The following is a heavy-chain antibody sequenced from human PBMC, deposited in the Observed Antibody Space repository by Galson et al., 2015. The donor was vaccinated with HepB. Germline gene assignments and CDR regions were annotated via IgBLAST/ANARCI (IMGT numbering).Heavy chain of an antibody. CDR2: ISWNSGSI. D-gene: IGHD3-10*01. CDR3: AKDIGSGGSVDSTLWFGELLREMYYYYGMDV. V-gene: IGHV3-9*01. CDR1: GFTFSSYA. J-gene: IGHJ6*02. Sequence: SLRLSCAASGFTFSSYAMHWVRQAPGKGLEWVSGISWNSGSIGYADSVKGRFTISRDNAKNSLYLQMNSLRAEDTALYYCAKDIGSGGSVDSTLWFGELLREMYYYYGMDVWGQGTTVTVSS.